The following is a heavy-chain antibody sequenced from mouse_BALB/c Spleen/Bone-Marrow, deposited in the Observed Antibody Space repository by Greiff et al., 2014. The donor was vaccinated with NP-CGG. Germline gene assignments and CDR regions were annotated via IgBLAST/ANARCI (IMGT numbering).Heavy chain of an antibody. V-gene: IGHV14-3*02. J-gene: IGHJ3*01. Sequence: SGAELVKPGASLKLSCTASDFNIKDTYMHWVKQRPEQGLEWIGRIYPANGNTKYDPKFQGKATITADTSSNTIYLQLSRLTSEDTAVYYCATNYCGRSLFAFWGQGTLVTVSA. CDR1: DFNIKDTY. CDR2: IYPANGNT. CDR3: ATNYCGRSLFAF. D-gene: IGHD1-1*01.